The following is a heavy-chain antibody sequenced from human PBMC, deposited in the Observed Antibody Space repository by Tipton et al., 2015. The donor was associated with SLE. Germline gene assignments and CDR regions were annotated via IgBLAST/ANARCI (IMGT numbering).Heavy chain of an antibody. V-gene: IGHV4-39*01. J-gene: IGHJ6*02. CDR2: IYYSGTT. Sequence: GLVKPSETLSLTCTVSGGSISSSSYYLGWIRQPPGKGLERMGSIYYSGTTYYNPSLKSRVTISVDTSRNQFSLRLSSVTAADTAAYYCARQAFWRGPLRYSGMDVWGQGTTVTVSS. D-gene: IGHD3-3*01. CDR3: ARQAFWRGPLRYSGMDV. CDR1: GGSISSSSYY.